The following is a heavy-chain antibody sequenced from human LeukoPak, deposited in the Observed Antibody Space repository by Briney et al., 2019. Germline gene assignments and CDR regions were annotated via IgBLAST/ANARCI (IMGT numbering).Heavy chain of an antibody. CDR1: GFTFSSYS. V-gene: IGHV3-21*01. J-gene: IGHJ6*03. Sequence: GGSLRLSCAASGFTFSSYSMNWVRQAPGKGLEWVSSISSSSSYIYYADSVKGRFTISGDNAKNPLYLQMNSLRAEDTAVYYCARRLVAPYYYYYMDVWGKGTTVTVSS. CDR3: ARRLVAPYYYYYMDV. D-gene: IGHD2-15*01. CDR2: ISSSSSYI.